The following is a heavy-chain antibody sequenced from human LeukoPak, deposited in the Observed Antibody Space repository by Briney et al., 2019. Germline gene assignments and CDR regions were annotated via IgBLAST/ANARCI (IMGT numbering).Heavy chain of an antibody. V-gene: IGHV1-18*01. Sequence: ASVKVSCKASGYSFTNYAMNWVRQAPGQGLEWMGWISAYNGNTNYAQKLQGRVTMTTDTSTSTAYMELRSLRSDDTAVYYCARSPYYYDSSGYYYFRNLFDYWGQGTLVTVSS. CDR1: GYSFTNYA. CDR2: ISAYNGNT. J-gene: IGHJ4*02. CDR3: ARSPYYYDSSGYYYFRNLFDY. D-gene: IGHD3-22*01.